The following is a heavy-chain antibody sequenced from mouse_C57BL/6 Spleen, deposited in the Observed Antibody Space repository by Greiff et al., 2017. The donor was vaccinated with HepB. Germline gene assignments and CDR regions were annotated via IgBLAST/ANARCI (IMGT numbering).Heavy chain of an antibody. Sequence: QVQLQQPGAELVRPGSSVKLSCKASGYTFTSYWMDWVKQRPGQGLEWIGNIYPSDSETHYNQKFKDKATLTVDKSSSTAYMQLSSLTSEDSAVYYCARHYYDSSLSYWGQGTTLTVSS. CDR1: GYTFTSYW. CDR2: IYPSDSET. V-gene: IGHV1-61*01. D-gene: IGHD1-1*01. J-gene: IGHJ2*01. CDR3: ARHYYDSSLSY.